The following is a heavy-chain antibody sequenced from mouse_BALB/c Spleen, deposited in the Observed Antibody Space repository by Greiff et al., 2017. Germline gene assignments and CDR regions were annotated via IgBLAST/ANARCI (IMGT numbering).Heavy chain of an antibody. V-gene: IGHV5-12-1*01. Sequence: EVQRVESGGGLVKPGGSLKLSCAASGFAFSSYDMSWVRQAPEKRLEWVAYISSGGGSTYYPDTVKGRFTISRDNAKNTLYLQMSSLKSEDTAMYYCARHNYGGFAYWGQGTLVTVSA. CDR3: ARHNYGGFAY. D-gene: IGHD1-1*01. CDR1: GFAFSSYD. CDR2: ISSGGGST. J-gene: IGHJ3*01.